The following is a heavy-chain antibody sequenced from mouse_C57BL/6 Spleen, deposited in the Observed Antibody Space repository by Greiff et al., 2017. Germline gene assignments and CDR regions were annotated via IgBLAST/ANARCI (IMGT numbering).Heavy chain of an antibody. CDR1: GYAFTNYL. CDR3: ARSYYSNPWCAY. CDR2: INPGSGGT. D-gene: IGHD2-5*01. V-gene: IGHV1-54*01. Sequence: QVQLQQSGAELVRPGTSVKVSCKASGYAFTNYLIEWVKQRPGQGLEWIGVINPGSGGTNYNEKFKGKATLTADKSSSTAYMQLSSLTSEDSAVYFCARSYYSNPWCAYWGQGTLVTVSA. J-gene: IGHJ3*01.